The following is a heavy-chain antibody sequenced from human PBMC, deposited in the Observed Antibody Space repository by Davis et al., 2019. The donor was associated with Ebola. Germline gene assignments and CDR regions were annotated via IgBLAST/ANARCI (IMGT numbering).Heavy chain of an antibody. J-gene: IGHJ3*01. V-gene: IGHV4-39*01. CDR1: GCSVSSTSYY. D-gene: IGHD1-26*01. CDR3: VRHHVGLSDAFDL. Sequence: SETLSLTCTVSGCSVSSTSYYWGWIRQPPGKGLEWMASIYYSGTTSDNPSLKSRVTVSVDRSKNQFSLRLNSVPVADTAVYYCVRHHVGLSDAFDLWGQGRLVAVSS. CDR2: IYYSGTT.